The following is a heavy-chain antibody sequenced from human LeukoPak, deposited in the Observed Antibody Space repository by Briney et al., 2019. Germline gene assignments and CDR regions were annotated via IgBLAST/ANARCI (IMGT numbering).Heavy chain of an antibody. CDR1: GGSISSSSYY. J-gene: IGHJ5*02. Sequence: NPPGTLSLTCTVSGGSISSSSYYWGWIRQPPGEWMESIGSIYYIGSTYYNPSIKSRATIAVDTSKHQFSLKLSSVTGADTAVYYCARLSLSANGPDWFEAWGQRALVTASS. V-gene: IGHV4-39*01. CDR2: IYYIGST. CDR3: ARLSLSANGPDWFEA. D-gene: IGHD2-8*01.